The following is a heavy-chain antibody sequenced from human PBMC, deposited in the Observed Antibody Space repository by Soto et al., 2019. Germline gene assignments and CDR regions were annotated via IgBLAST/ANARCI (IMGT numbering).Heavy chain of an antibody. Sequence: AAVKVSCKASGGTFSSYAISWVRPAPGQGLEWIGGIIPIFGTANYAQKFQGRVTITADESTSTAYMELSSMRSEDTAVYYFARERISDCTKGVCRGDPFAISGQGTMVTVSS. CDR3: ARERISDCTKGVCRGDPFAI. D-gene: IGHD2-8*01. CDR2: IIPIFGTA. J-gene: IGHJ3*02. V-gene: IGHV1-69*13. CDR1: GGTFSSYA.